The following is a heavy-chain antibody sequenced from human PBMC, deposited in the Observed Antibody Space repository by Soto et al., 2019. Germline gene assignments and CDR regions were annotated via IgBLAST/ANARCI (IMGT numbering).Heavy chain of an antibody. J-gene: IGHJ4*02. D-gene: IGHD3-9*01. Sequence: QLKLVESGGGVVQPGRSLRLSCAVSGFSFSACAMHWVRQAPCKGLESVAVISHDGTSKDYADSVKGRFTISRDNSENNLYLQMNSLSSEDTAVSYCANSYHDHYFDWLSPYYWGQGILVTVSS. CDR3: ANSYHDHYFDWLSPYY. V-gene: IGHV3-30*18. CDR2: ISHDGTSK. CDR1: GFSFSACA.